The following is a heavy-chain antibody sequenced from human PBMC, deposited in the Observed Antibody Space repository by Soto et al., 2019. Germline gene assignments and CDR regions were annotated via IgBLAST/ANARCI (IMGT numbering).Heavy chain of an antibody. CDR2: IYYSGST. V-gene: IGHV4-31*03. Sequence: QVQLQESGPGLVKPSQTLSLTCTVSGGSISSDGYYWSWIRQHPGKGLEWIGYIYYSGSTYYNPSLKSRVTISVDTSKNQFSLKLSSVTAADTAVYYCARGVTMVLVVIHTPDFDYWGQGTLVTVSS. CDR1: GGSISSDGYY. J-gene: IGHJ4*02. D-gene: IGHD3-10*01. CDR3: ARGVTMVLVVIHTPDFDY.